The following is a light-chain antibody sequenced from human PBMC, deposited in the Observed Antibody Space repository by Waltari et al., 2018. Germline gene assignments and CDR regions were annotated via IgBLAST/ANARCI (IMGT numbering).Light chain of an antibody. J-gene: IGKJ2*01. CDR3: QLYGRSPPFT. CDR1: QSVSSSY. CDR2: SAS. Sequence: EIVLTQSPGTLSLSPGERATLSCRASQSVSSSYLAWYQQKPGQAPRLLIYSASSRATGIPDRFSGSGSGTDFTLTISRLEPEDFAVFYCQLYGRSPPFTFGKGTKVEIK. V-gene: IGKV3-20*01.